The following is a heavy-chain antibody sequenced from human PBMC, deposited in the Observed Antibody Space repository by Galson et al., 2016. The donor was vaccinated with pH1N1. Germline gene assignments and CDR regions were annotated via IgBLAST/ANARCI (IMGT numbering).Heavy chain of an antibody. CDR1: GYSFTRYW. J-gene: IGHJ3*02. CDR2: VNPGGSTI. Sequence: QSGAEVKKPGESLKISCKASGYSFTRYWIAWVRQVPGKGLEWVGVVNPGGSTIRSSPPSQGQVTISSDKSINTAYLQWISLKASDTATYYCARQYDFGDYRGDAFDIWGQGTMVIVSS. D-gene: IGHD4-17*01. CDR3: ARQYDFGDYRGDAFDI. V-gene: IGHV5-51*03.